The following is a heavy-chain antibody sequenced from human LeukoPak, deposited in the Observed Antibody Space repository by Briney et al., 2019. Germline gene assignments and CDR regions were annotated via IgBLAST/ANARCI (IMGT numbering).Heavy chain of an antibody. V-gene: IGHV4-59*11. J-gene: IGHJ5*02. CDR3: AREKEVNWFDP. Sequence: PSETLSLTCTVSGGSMSSHYWSWIRQPPGKGLEWIGYIYYSGTTNYNPSLKSRVTISVDTSKNQFSLKLSSVTAADTAVYYCAREKEVNWFDPWGQGTLVTVSS. CDR2: IYYSGTT. CDR1: GGSMSSHY.